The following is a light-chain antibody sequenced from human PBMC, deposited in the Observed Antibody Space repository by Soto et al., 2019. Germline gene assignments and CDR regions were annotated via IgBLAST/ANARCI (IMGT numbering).Light chain of an antibody. V-gene: IGLV1-44*01. CDR1: SSNIGSNT. CDR3: AAWDDSLSYV. Sequence: QSVLTQPPSASGTPGQRVTISCSGSSSNIGSNTVTWYQQLPGTAPKLLIYSNNQRPSGVPDRFSGSKSGTSASLAISGLQSEDEADYYCAAWDDSLSYVFGTATKVTAL. J-gene: IGLJ1*01. CDR2: SNN.